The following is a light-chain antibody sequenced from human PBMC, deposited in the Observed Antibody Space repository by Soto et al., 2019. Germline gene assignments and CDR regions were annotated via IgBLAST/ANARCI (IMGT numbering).Light chain of an antibody. Sequence: QSVLTQPPSASGTPGQRVTISCSGSSSNIGSNYVYWYQQFPGTAPKLLICRNNQRPSGVADRFSGSKSGTSASLAISGLRPEDEGDYYCATWDDSLGGPVFRGGTKLTVL. CDR3: ATWDDSLGGPV. V-gene: IGLV1-47*01. CDR2: RNN. CDR1: SSNIGSNY. J-gene: IGLJ2*01.